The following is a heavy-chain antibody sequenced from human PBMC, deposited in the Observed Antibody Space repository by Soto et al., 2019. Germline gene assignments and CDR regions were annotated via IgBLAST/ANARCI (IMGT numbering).Heavy chain of an antibody. J-gene: IGHJ2*01. CDR2: IRGGGDRT. CDR1: GFTFINYA. Sequence: EVQLLESGGGLVQPGGSLRLSCVGSGFTFINYAMNWVRQTPGKGLEWVSGIRGGGDRTFDADSVKGRFTISRDNSKNTVNLKMNSLRADDTAVYYWARKVLGSTSRPDWWYFDLWGRGTLVTVSS. D-gene: IGHD2-2*01. V-gene: IGHV3-23*01. CDR3: ARKVLGSTSRPDWWYFDL.